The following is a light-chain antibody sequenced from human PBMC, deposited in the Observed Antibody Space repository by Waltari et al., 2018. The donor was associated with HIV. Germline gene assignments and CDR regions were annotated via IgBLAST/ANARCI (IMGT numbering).Light chain of an antibody. CDR3: MQALETPLT. V-gene: IGKV2-28*01. CDR2: LGS. CDR1: QSLLHSIGYNY. Sequence: EIVLTQSPLSLPVSPGEPASLSCRSSQSLLHSIGYNYVNWYLQKPGQSPQLLIYLGSTRASGVPDRVSGSGSGTDFTLKISRVEAEDVGVYYCMQALETPLTFGGGTKVEIK. J-gene: IGKJ4*01.